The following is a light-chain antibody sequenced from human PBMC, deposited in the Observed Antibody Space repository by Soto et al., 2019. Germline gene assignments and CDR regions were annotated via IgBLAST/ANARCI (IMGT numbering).Light chain of an antibody. V-gene: IGKV3-15*01. Sequence: EIVMTQSPATLSVSPGERATLSCRASQSVRSDLAWYLQKPGQAPSLLVYGASTRATGMPARFSGSGSGTEFTLTISSLQSEDFAVYYCQQYNNWPHTFGQGTKLEIK. J-gene: IGKJ2*01. CDR1: QSVRSD. CDR2: GAS. CDR3: QQYNNWPHT.